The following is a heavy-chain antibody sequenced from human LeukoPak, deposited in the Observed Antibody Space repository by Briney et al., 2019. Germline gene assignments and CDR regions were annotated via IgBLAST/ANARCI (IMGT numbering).Heavy chain of an antibody. V-gene: IGHV3-48*03. J-gene: IGHJ4*02. CDR2: ISSSSSTV. Sequence: PGGSLRLSCAASGFTFSSYEMNWVRQAPGKGLEWVSYISSSSSTVYYADSLKGRFTISRDNAKNSLYLQMNSLRAEDTAVYYCATSTPTFHSFDYWGQGTLVTVSS. D-gene: IGHD2/OR15-2a*01. CDR1: GFTFSSYE. CDR3: ATSTPTFHSFDY.